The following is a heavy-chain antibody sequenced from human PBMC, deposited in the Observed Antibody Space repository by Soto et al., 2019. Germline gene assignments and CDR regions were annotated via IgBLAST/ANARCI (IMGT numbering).Heavy chain of an antibody. CDR2: MYHSGST. D-gene: IGHD7-27*01. CDR3: AKNWNWGSLVH. V-gene: IGHV4-30-2*01. CDR1: GGSISSGGYS. Sequence: PSETLSLTCAVYGGSISSGGYSWSWIRQPPGKGLEWIGYMYHSGSTYYNPSLKSRVTISIDRSKNQFSLKLSSVTAADTAVYYCAKNWNWGSLVHWGQGTLVTVSS. J-gene: IGHJ4*02.